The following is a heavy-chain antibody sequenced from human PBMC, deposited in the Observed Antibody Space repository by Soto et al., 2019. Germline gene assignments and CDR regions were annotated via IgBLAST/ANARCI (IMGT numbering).Heavy chain of an antibody. CDR3: ARESPAAARTRSWFDP. Sequence: ASVKVSCKASGYTLTSYYMHWVRQAPVQGLEWMGIINPSGGSTSYAQKFQGRVTMTRDTSTSTVYMELSSLRSEDTAVYYCARESPAAARTRSWFDPWGQGTLVTVS. V-gene: IGHV1-46*01. D-gene: IGHD6-13*01. CDR1: GYTLTSYY. CDR2: INPSGGST. J-gene: IGHJ5*02.